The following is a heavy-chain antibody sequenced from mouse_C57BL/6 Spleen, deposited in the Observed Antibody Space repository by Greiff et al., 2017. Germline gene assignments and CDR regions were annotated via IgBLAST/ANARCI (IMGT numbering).Heavy chain of an antibody. V-gene: IGHV1-59*01. CDR2: IDPSDSYT. D-gene: IGHD3-2*02. J-gene: IGHJ4*01. CDR1: GYTFTSYW. Sequence: QVQLQQPGAELVRPGTSVKLSCKASGYTFTSYWMHWVKQRPGQGLEWIGVIDPSDSYTNYNQKFKGKATLTVDTSSSTAYMQLSSLTSEDSAVYYCARPAQALYYYAMDYWGQGTSVTVSS. CDR3: ARPAQALYYYAMDY.